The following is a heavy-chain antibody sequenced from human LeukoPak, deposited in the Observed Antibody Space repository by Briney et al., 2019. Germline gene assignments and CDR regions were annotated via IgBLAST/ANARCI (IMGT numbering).Heavy chain of an antibody. D-gene: IGHD2-2*02. J-gene: IGHJ6*02. V-gene: IGHV3-33*01. CDR2: IWYDGSNK. Sequence: PGGSLRLSCAASGFTFSSYGMHWVRQAPGKGLEWVAVIWYDGSNKYYADSVKGRFTISRDNSKNTLYLQMNGLRAEDTAVYYCAREDIVVVPAAIVGYYGMDVWGQGTTVTVSS. CDR1: GFTFSSYG. CDR3: AREDIVVVPAAIVGYYGMDV.